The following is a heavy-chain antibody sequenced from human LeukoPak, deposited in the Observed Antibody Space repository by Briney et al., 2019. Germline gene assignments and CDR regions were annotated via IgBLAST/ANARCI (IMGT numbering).Heavy chain of an antibody. Sequence: PGGTLRLSCAASGCTFSSYAMSWVRQAPGKGLEWVSAISGSGGSTYYADSVKGRFTISRDNSKNTLYLQMNSLRAEDTAVYYCAKESTRGYSYGYQDAFDIWGQGTMVTVSS. V-gene: IGHV3-23*01. CDR1: GCTFSSYA. CDR2: ISGSGGST. CDR3: AKESTRGYSYGYQDAFDI. D-gene: IGHD5-18*01. J-gene: IGHJ3*02.